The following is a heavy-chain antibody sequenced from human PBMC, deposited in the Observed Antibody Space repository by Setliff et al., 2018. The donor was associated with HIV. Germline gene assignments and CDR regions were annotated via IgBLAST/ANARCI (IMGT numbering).Heavy chain of an antibody. D-gene: IGHD3-22*01. CDR3: AYPFGASDSGGYEYESFAI. J-gene: IGHJ3*02. CDR1: GYSFTGHY. V-gene: IGHV1-2*06. CDR2: IDPNSGGT. Sequence: ASVKVPCKASGYSFTGHYIHWVRQDPGQGLEWLGRIDPNSGGTKYAQKFQGRVTMTRDTSITTAYMELSRLRSDDTAVYYCAYPFGASDSGGYEYESFAIWGQGTMVTVSS.